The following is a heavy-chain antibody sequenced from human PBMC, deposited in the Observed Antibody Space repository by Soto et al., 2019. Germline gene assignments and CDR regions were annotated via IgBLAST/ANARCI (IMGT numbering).Heavy chain of an antibody. Sequence: QVQLQESGPGLARPSQTLSLTCTVSGASLNSGGYYWTCMRQVPGKGLEWIGYIFHTGTTFYTPSLKSRVVMSIDTSDNQLSLNLRSVTAADTAVYYCARGLGYDSNWFFLGALDICGQGTVVTVST. CDR3: ARGLGYDSNWFFLGALDI. CDR1: GASLNSGGYY. J-gene: IGHJ3*02. V-gene: IGHV4-31*03. D-gene: IGHD3-22*01. CDR2: IFHTGTT.